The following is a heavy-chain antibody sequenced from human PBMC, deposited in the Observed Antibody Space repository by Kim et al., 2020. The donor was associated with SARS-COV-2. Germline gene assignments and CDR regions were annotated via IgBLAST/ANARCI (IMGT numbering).Heavy chain of an antibody. CDR1: GGTFSSYT. J-gene: IGHJ6*02. V-gene: IGHV1-69*02. Sequence: SVKVSCKASGGTFSSYTISWVRQAPGQGLEWMGRIIPILGIANYAQKFQGRVTITADKSTSTAYMELSSLRSEDTAVYYCASSYDSSGYYSRNLGYYYYGMDVWGQGTTVTVSS. D-gene: IGHD3-22*01. CDR2: IIPILGIA. CDR3: ASSYDSSGYYSRNLGYYYYGMDV.